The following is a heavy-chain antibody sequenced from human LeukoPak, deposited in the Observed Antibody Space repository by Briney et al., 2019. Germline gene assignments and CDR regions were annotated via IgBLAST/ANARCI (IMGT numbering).Heavy chain of an antibody. CDR2: SNQSGST. CDR3: ARRWGATEY. CDR1: GGSFSGYY. V-gene: IGHV4-34*01. J-gene: IGHJ4*02. D-gene: IGHD3-16*01. Sequence: ETLSLTCAVYGGSFSGYYWICIPQPPGKGREWIGESNQSGSTNYNPSLKSRVTISIDTSKNQFSLKLSSVTAADTDVYYCARRWGATEYWGQGTLVTVSS.